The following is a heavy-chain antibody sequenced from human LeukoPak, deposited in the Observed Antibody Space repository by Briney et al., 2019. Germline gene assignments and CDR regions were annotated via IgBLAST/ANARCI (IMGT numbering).Heavy chain of an antibody. J-gene: IGHJ4*02. Sequence: GGSLRLSCAASGFTFSSYAMSWVRQAPGKGLEWVSAISGSGGSTYYADSVKGRFTISRDNSKNTLYLQMNSLIAEDTAVYYCAKDDFRTLYSSGWYAGWGQGTLVTVSS. CDR1: GFTFSSYA. V-gene: IGHV3-23*01. D-gene: IGHD6-19*01. CDR2: ISGSGGST. CDR3: AKDDFRTLYSSGWYAG.